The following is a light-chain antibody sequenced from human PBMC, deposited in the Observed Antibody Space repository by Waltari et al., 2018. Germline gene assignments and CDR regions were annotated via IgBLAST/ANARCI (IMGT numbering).Light chain of an antibody. V-gene: IGLV2-8*01. CDR3: SSYAGNNDWV. CDR1: SSAVGGYHY. Sequence: QSALTPPPSASGSPGQSVTISCTGTSSAVGGYHYVSWYQQHPGKAPKLMIYEVTKRPPGVPDRFSVSKSGNTASLTVSGLQAEDEADYHCSSYAGNNDWVFGGGTKLTVL. CDR2: EVT. J-gene: IGLJ3*02.